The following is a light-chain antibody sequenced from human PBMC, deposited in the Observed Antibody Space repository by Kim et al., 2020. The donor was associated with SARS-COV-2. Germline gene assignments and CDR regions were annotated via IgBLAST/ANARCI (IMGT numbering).Light chain of an antibody. J-gene: IGKJ5*01. Sequence: DIVMTQSPDSLAVSLGERATINCKSSQSVLYSSNNKNYLAWYQQKPGQPPKLLIYWASTRESGVPDRFSGSGSGTEFTLTISSLQAEDAAVYYCQHYYSTPIPFGQGTRLEIK. CDR1: QSVLYSSNNKNY. CDR2: WAS. V-gene: IGKV4-1*01. CDR3: QHYYSTPIP.